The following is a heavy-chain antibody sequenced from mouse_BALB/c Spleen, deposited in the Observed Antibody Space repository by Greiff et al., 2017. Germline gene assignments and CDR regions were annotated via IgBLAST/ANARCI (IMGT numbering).Heavy chain of an antibody. D-gene: IGHD3-2*01. CDR1: GYSFTGYY. CDR3: AKTARATTRFAY. J-gene: IGHJ3*01. V-gene: IGHV1-26*01. CDR2: INPYNGAT. Sequence: EVQLQQSGPELVKPGASVKISCKASGYSFTGYYMHWVKQSHVKSLEWIGRINPYNGATSYNQNFKDKASLTVDKSSSTAYMELHSLTPEDSAVYYCAKTARATTRFAYGGQGTLVTVSA.